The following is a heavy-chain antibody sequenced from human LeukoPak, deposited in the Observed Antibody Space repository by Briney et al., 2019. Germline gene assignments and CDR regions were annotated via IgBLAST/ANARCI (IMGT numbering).Heavy chain of an antibody. CDR1: GGSISSYY. CDR2: IYYSGGT. V-gene: IGHV4-59*08. CDR3: ARHGATDYYDSGGIRWDIDAFDI. J-gene: IGHJ3*02. D-gene: IGHD3-22*01. Sequence: SETLSLTCTVSGGSISSYYWSWIRQPPGKGLEWIGYIYYSGGTNYNPSLKSRVTISVDTSKNQFFLKLSSVTAADTAVYYCARHGATDYYDSGGIRWDIDAFDIWGQGTMVIVSS.